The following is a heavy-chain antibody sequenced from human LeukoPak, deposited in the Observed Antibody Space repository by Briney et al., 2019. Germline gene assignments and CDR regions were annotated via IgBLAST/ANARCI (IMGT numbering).Heavy chain of an antibody. J-gene: IGHJ4*02. D-gene: IGHD3-22*01. CDR1: GDSVSANA. Sequence: SQTLSLTCDISGDSVSANAWTWIRQSPLRGLEWLGRTYYKSTWHNEYALSLRGRITIRPDTSKNQFSLHLTSVTPDDTAVYFCARDIVAGCDSWGQGTLVTVS. CDR3: ARDIVAGCDS. CDR2: TYYKSTWHN. V-gene: IGHV6-1*01.